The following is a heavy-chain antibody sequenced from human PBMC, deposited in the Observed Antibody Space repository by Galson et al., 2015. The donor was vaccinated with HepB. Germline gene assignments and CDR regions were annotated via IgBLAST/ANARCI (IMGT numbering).Heavy chain of an antibody. CDR1: GFTFITYS. CDR2: ISSSSSYI. Sequence: SLRLSCAASGFTFITYSMNWVRQAPGKGLEWVSSISSSSSYIYYADSVKGRFTISRDNAKNSLSLQMNSLRAEDTAVYYCARGRQGPFGNNWNVPHNWFDPWGQGTLVTVSS. V-gene: IGHV3-21*01. D-gene: IGHD1-20*01. J-gene: IGHJ5*02. CDR3: ARGRQGPFGNNWNVPHNWFDP.